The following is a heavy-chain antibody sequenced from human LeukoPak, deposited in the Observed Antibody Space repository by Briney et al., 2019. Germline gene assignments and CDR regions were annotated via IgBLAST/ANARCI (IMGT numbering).Heavy chain of an antibody. V-gene: IGHV3-23*01. CDR3: ATYRQVLLPFES. J-gene: IGHJ4*02. D-gene: IGHD5-18*01. CDR2: IFPSGGEI. Sequence: GGSLRLSCAASGFTFSTFAMIWVRQPPGKGLEWVSSIFPSGGEIHYADSVRGRFTIYRDNSKSILSLQMNSLRAEDTAIYYCATYRQVLLPFESWGQGTLVTVSS. CDR1: GFTFSTFA.